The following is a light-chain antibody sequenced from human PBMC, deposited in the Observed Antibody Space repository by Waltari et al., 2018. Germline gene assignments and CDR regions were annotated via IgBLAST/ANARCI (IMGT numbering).Light chain of an antibody. Sequence: QSALTQPRSVSAPPGPSVTIPSPATPRDVGRFDYLPWFQQYPGTAPKRMIYDVNKRPSGVPHRFSGSKSGNTASLTISGLQAEDEADYYCCAYAGSYTFVFGTGTKVTVL. V-gene: IGLV2-11*01. CDR2: DVN. J-gene: IGLJ1*01. CDR3: CAYAGSYTFV. CDR1: PRDVGRFDY.